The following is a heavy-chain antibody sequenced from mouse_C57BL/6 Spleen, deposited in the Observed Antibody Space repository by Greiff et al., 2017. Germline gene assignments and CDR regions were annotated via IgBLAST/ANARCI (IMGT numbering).Heavy chain of an antibody. J-gene: IGHJ1*03. CDR1: GFSLTSYG. Sequence: QVQLKESGPGLVQPSQCLSITCTVSGFSLTSYGVHWVRQSPGKGLEWLGVIWSGGSTDDNAALISRMSISKDNSKIQVFFNMNSLQADDTAIYYCARDWYFDVWGTGTTVTVSS. V-gene: IGHV2-2*01. CDR2: IWSGGST. CDR3: ARDWYFDV.